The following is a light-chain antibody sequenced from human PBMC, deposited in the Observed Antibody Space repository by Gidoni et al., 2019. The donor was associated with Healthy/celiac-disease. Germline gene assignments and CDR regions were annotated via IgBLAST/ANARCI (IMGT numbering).Light chain of an antibody. CDR2: TAS. Sequence: DIQMTQSPSTLSASVGDRVTITCRASQSISSWLAWYHQKPGKAPKLLIYTASSLESGVPSRFSGSGSGTEFTLTISSLQPDDFATYYCQQYNSYSKSFGQGTKLEIK. CDR3: QQYNSYSKS. CDR1: QSISSW. V-gene: IGKV1-5*03. J-gene: IGKJ2*03.